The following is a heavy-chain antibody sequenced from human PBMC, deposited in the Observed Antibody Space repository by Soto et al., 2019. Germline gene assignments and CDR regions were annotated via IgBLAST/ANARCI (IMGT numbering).Heavy chain of an antibody. CDR2: MSDDGSIE. CDR1: GFTFSDYA. J-gene: IGHJ4*02. D-gene: IGHD3-22*01. CDR3: AKGLYYYDSSGYRVFDY. Sequence: GGSLRLSCAASGFTFSDYAMHWVRQAPGKGLEWVAVMSDDGSIEFNGDSVKGRFTISRDNSKKTVYLQMHGLRADDTAVYYCAKGLYYYDSSGYRVFDYWGQGALVTVSS. V-gene: IGHV3-30*07.